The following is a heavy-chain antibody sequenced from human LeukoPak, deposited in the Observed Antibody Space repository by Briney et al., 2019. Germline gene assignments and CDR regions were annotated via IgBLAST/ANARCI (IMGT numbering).Heavy chain of an antibody. CDR1: GYTFTSYG. D-gene: IGHD7-27*01. CDR3: ARGLPWGQNSLYGMDV. J-gene: IGHJ6*02. CDR2: ISAYNGNT. Sequence: ASVKVSCKASGYTFTSYGISWVRQAPGQGLEWMGWISAYNGNTNYAQKLQGRVTMTTDTSTSTAYMELRSLRSDDTAVYYCARGLPWGQNSLYGMDVWGQGTTVTVSS. V-gene: IGHV1-18*01.